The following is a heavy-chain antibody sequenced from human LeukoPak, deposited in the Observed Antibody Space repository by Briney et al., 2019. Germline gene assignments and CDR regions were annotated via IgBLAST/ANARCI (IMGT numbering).Heavy chain of an antibody. D-gene: IGHD6-6*01. V-gene: IGHV4-39*07. CDR3: ARDWIYSSSSTNFDY. CDR1: GGSISSSSYY. CDR2: IYYSGST. J-gene: IGHJ4*02. Sequence: PSETLSLTCTVSGGSISSSSYYWGWIRQPPGKGLEWIGSIYYSGSTYYNPSLKSRVTISVDTSKNQFSLKLSSVTAADTAVYYCARDWIYSSSSTNFDYWGQGTLVTVSS.